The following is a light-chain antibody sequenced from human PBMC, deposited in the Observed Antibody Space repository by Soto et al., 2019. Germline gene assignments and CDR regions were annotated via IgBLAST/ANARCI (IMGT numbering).Light chain of an antibody. CDR3: QQRCNWSPLT. V-gene: IGKV3-11*01. CDR1: QSVSSY. CDR2: DAS. Sequence: EIVLTQSPATLSLSPGERATLSCRASQSVSSYLAWYQQKPGQAPRLLIYDASNRATGIPARFSGSGSGTDFTRTISSLEPGGFEVYYCQQRCNWSPLTFGGGIKVEIK. J-gene: IGKJ4*01.